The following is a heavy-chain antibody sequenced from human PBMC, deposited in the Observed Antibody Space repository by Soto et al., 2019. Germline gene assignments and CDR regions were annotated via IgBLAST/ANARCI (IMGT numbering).Heavy chain of an antibody. D-gene: IGHD3-9*01. CDR2: ISGSGGST. CDR3: AKPLTGTRYYYYGMDV. V-gene: IGHV3-23*01. J-gene: IGHJ6*02. CDR1: GFTFSSYA. Sequence: LRLSCAASGFTFSSYAMSWVRQAPGKGLEWVSAISGSGGSTYYADSVKGRFTISRDNSKNTLYLQMNSLRAEDTAVYYCAKPLTGTRYYYYGMDVWGQGTTVTVSS.